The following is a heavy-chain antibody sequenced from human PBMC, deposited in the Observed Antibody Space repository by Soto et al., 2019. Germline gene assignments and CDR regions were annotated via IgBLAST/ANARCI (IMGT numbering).Heavy chain of an antibody. J-gene: IGHJ4*02. Sequence: GGSLRLSCAASGFTVSSNYMSWVRQAPGKGLEWVSVIYSGGSTYYADSVKGRFTISRDNSKNTLYLQMNSLRAEDTAVYYCARSRLAAAGLFDYWGQGTLVTVSS. CDR1: GFTVSSNY. V-gene: IGHV3-66*01. CDR3: ARSRLAAAGLFDY. D-gene: IGHD6-13*01. CDR2: IYSGGST.